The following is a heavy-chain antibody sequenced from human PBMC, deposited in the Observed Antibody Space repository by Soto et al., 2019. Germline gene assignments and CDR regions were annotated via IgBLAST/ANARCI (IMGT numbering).Heavy chain of an antibody. Sequence: GXSVKVSCTASGGTFSSYANGLVRQAPGQGLECMGGIIPIFGTANYAQKFQVRVTITADKSTSTAYMELSSLRSEETAVYYCARDLGSSGYYSYTWFDPWGPGTLVTV. CDR2: IIPIFGTA. CDR3: ARDLGSSGYYSYTWFDP. J-gene: IGHJ5*02. CDR1: GGTFSSYA. V-gene: IGHV1-69*06. D-gene: IGHD3-22*01.